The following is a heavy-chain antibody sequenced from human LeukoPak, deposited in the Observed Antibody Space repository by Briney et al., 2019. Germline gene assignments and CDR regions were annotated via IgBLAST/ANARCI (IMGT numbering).Heavy chain of an antibody. CDR2: IIPIFGIV. CDR1: GGTFSSNA. D-gene: IGHD1/OR15-1a*01. CDR3: ARGGNRDAFDI. V-gene: IGHV1-69*04. Sequence: SVKVSCKASGGTFSSNAISWVRQAPGQGLEWMGRIIPIFGIVNYAQKFQGRVTINADKSTSTAYVELSSLRSEDTAVYYCARGGNRDAFDIWGQGTMVTVSS. J-gene: IGHJ3*02.